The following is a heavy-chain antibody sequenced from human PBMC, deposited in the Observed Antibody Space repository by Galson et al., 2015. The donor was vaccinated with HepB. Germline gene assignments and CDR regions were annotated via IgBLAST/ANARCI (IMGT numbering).Heavy chain of an antibody. CDR2: IYFSGTT. V-gene: IGHV4-59*08. J-gene: IGHJ3*02. CDR3: ARHPRGGSGGHI. D-gene: IGHD1-26*01. CDR1: GASISDYY. Sequence: TLSLTCTVSGASISDYYWSWIRQPPGKGLEWIGYIYFSGTTSYNPSLKSRVTISIDRSKIQFSLKLNSVTAADTAVYYCARHPRGGSGGHIWGQGTLVTVSS.